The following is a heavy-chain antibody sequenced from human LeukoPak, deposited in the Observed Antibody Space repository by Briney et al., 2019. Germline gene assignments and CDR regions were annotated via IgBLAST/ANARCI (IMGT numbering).Heavy chain of an antibody. CDR2: ISGSGGST. J-gene: IGHJ4*02. CDR1: GFTFSNYA. CDR3: AKIRQGSWPY. V-gene: IGHV3-23*01. Sequence: GGSLRLSCAASGFTFSNYAMSWVRQAPGKGLEWVSVISGSGGSTYYVDSVKGQFTISRDNSKNTLYLQMNSLRAEDTAVYYCAKIRQGSWPYWGQGTLVTVSS. D-gene: IGHD3-10*01.